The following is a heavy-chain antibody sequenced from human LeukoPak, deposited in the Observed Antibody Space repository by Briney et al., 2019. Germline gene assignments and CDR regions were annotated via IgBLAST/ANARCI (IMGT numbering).Heavy chain of an antibody. D-gene: IGHD1-1*01. Sequence: GASVKVSCKASGYTFTSYYMHWVRQAPGQGLEWMGIINPSGGSTNYAQKFQGRVTITADKSTSTAYMELSSLRSEDTAVYYCARGIYETTGTTFGAFDIWGQGTMVTVSS. CDR3: ARGIYETTGTTFGAFDI. J-gene: IGHJ3*02. V-gene: IGHV1-46*01. CDR2: INPSGGST. CDR1: GYTFTSYY.